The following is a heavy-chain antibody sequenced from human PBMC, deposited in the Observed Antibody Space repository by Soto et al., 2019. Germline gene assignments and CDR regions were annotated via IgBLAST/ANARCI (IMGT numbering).Heavy chain of an antibody. Sequence: VQLVESGGGVVQPGRSLRLSCAASGFTFSDYAMHWVRQAPGKGLEWVAVVSHDGRNTHYADSVKGRFTSSRDGSRNTVSLEMTSLRAEDTDVYYCAKGGRKWLVTSDFNYWGQGALVTVSS. D-gene: IGHD6-19*01. V-gene: IGHV3-30*18. CDR2: VSHDGRNT. CDR1: GFTFSDYA. J-gene: IGHJ4*02. CDR3: AKGGRKWLVTSDFNY.